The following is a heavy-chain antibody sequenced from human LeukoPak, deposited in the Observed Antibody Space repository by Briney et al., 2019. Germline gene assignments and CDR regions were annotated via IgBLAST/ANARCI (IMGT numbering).Heavy chain of an antibody. Sequence: ASVKVSCKASGFTFTSSAVQWVRQARGQRLEWIGWIVVGSGNTNYAQKFQERVTITRDMSTSTAYMELSSLRSEDTAVYYCARVLYYDFWSGYFPFGYWGQGTLVTVSS. D-gene: IGHD3-3*01. J-gene: IGHJ4*02. CDR3: ARVLYYDFWSGYFPFGY. CDR2: IVVGSGNT. V-gene: IGHV1-58*01. CDR1: GFTFTSSA.